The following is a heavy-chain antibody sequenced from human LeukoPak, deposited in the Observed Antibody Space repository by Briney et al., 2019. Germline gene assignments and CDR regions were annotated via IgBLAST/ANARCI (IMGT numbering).Heavy chain of an antibody. CDR3: AKGPRSLYGIDV. Sequence: QPGGSLRLSCAASGFTFSDYYMSWVRQAPGKGLEWVSGISSGDATFYADFVEGRFTISRDNSKNTLYLHMNSLRAEDTAVYYCAKGPRSLYGIDVWGHGTTVTVSS. CDR1: GFTFSDYY. D-gene: IGHD2-15*01. CDR2: ISSGDAT. V-gene: IGHV3-53*01. J-gene: IGHJ6*02.